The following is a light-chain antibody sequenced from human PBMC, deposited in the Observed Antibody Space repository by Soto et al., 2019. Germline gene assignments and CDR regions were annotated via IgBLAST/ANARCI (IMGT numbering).Light chain of an antibody. J-gene: IGKJ1*01. CDR1: QSLSSTY. CDR3: QQYGSSPT. V-gene: IGKV3-20*01. CDR2: AAS. Sequence: EIVLTQSPATLSVSPGERATLSCRASQSLSSTYLAWYQQKPGQAPRLLIYAASNRATGIPDRFSGSGSGADFTLTISRLEPEDFAVYYCQQYGSSPTFGQGTKVDI.